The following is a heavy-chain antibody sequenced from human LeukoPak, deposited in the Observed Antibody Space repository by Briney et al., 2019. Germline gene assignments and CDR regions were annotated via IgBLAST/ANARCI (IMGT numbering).Heavy chain of an antibody. J-gene: IGHJ4*02. CDR1: GGSISRYY. CDR2: ISYTGST. CDR3: ARTAKYYYGSETYYFLDY. Sequence: SETLSLTCTVSGGSISRYYWSWIRQPPGKGLEWIGYISYTGSTTYNSSLKSRVTISLDTSQNQFSLKLTSVTPADTAVYYCARTAKYYYGSETYYFLDYWGQGTLVTVSS. V-gene: IGHV4-59*01. D-gene: IGHD3-10*01.